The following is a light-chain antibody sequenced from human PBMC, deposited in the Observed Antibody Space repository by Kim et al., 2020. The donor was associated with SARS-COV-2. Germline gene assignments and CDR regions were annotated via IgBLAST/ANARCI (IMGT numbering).Light chain of an antibody. J-gene: IGLJ2*01. CDR3: QAWDRSTAV. V-gene: IGLV3-1*01. Sequence: SVSPGQTANITCSGYKVGNKYASWYQQRAGQSPVLVIYQDDQRPSGVPERFSGSNSGNTATLTIRGTQAMDEADYYCQAWDRSTAVFGGGTQLTVL. CDR2: QDD. CDR1: KVGNKY.